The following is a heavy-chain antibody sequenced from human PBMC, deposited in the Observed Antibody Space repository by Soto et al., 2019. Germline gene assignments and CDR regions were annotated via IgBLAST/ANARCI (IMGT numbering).Heavy chain of an antibody. CDR3: ARVGSEILTGAYYYYYYMDV. Sequence: ETLSLTCTVSGGSISSYYWSWIRQPPGKGLEWIGYIYYSGSTNYNPSLKSRVTISVDTSKNQFSLKLSSVTAADTAVYYCARVGSEILTGAYYYYYYMDVWGKGTTVTVSS. D-gene: IGHD3-9*01. J-gene: IGHJ6*03. CDR1: GGSISSYY. CDR2: IYYSGST. V-gene: IGHV4-59*01.